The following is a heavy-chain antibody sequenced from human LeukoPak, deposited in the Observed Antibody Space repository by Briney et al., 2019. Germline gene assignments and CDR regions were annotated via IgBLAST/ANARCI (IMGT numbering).Heavy chain of an antibody. V-gene: IGHV3-33*01. CDR3: ERDATYGDYFDY. D-gene: IGHD4-17*01. CDR1: GFTFSSYG. CDR2: IWYDGSNK. Sequence: PGGSLRLSCAASGFTFSSYGMHWVRQAPGKGLEWVAVIWYDGSNKYYADSVKGRSTISRDNSKNTLYLQMNSLRAEDTAVYYCERDATYGDYFDYWGQGTLVTVSS. J-gene: IGHJ4*02.